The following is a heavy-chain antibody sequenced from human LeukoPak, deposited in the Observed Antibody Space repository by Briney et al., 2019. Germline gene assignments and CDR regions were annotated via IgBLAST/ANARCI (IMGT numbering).Heavy chain of an antibody. Sequence: PGGSLRLSCAASGFNFSSYWMSLVRQAPGKGLEWVANIKQDGSEKYYVDSVKGRFAISRDNAKNSLYLQMNSLRAEDTAVYYCARENVYYYGSGTDGSGFDYWGQGTLVTVSS. J-gene: IGHJ4*02. D-gene: IGHD3-10*01. V-gene: IGHV3-7*01. CDR3: ARENVYYYGSGTDGSGFDY. CDR1: GFNFSSYW. CDR2: IKQDGSEK.